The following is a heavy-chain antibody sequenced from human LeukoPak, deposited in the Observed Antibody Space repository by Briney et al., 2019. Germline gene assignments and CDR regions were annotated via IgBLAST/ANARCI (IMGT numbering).Heavy chain of an antibody. Sequence: GGSLRLSCAASGFTFSSYSMNWVRQAPGKGLEWVSSISSSSSYIYYADSVKGRFTISRDNAKNSLYLQMNSLRAEDTAVCYCARDPGSIVGATGDWFDPWGQGTLVTVSS. D-gene: IGHD1-26*01. CDR1: GFTFSSYS. J-gene: IGHJ5*02. CDR3: ARDPGSIVGATGDWFDP. V-gene: IGHV3-21*01. CDR2: ISSSSSYI.